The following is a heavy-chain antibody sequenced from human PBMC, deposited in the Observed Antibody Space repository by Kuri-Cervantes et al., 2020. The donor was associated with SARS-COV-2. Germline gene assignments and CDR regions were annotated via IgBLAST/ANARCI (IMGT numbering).Heavy chain of an antibody. D-gene: IGHD1-26*01. Sequence: GESLKISCAASGFTFSNAWMSWVRQAPGKGLEWVAVISYDGSNKYYADSVKGRFTISRDNSKNTLYLQMNSLRAEDTAVYYCARGQGGSYYGSFDYWGQGTLVTVSS. CDR1: GFTFSNAW. CDR2: ISYDGSNK. J-gene: IGHJ4*02. V-gene: IGHV3-30-3*01. CDR3: ARGQGGSYYGSFDY.